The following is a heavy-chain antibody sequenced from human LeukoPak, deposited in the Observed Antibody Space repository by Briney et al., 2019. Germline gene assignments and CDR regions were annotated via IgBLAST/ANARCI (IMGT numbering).Heavy chain of an antibody. Sequence: SQTLSLTCTVSGGSISSGSYYWSWIRQPAGKGLEWIGRIYTSGSSNYNPSLKSRVTISVDTSKNQFSLKLRSVTAADTAVYYCARDGHKSTFDYWGQGTLVTVSS. J-gene: IGHJ4*02. CDR2: IYTSGSS. CDR1: GGSISSGSYY. V-gene: IGHV4-61*02. CDR3: ARDGHKSTFDY.